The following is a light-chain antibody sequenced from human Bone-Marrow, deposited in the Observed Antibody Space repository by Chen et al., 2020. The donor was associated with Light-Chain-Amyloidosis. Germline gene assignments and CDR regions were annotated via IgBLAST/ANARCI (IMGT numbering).Light chain of an antibody. CDR2: DVT. V-gene: IGLV2-14*01. J-gene: IGLJ1*01. CDR3: SSYSNSSIHV. CDR1: SSDIGAYNY. Sequence: QSALTQPASVSGSPGQSLTISCTGTSSDIGAYNYFSWYHQPPVKAPKLIIYDVTTRPSGVSNRFSGYKYGNTASLTISGLQAEDEADYYCSSYSNSSIHVFGTGTTLTVL.